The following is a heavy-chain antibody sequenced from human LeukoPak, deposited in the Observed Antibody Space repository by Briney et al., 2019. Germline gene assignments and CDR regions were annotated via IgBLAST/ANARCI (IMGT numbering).Heavy chain of an antibody. J-gene: IGHJ4*02. V-gene: IGHV3-48*01. D-gene: IGHD6-13*01. Sequence: GGSLRLSCAASGFTFSSYSMNWVRQAPGKGLEWVSYISSSSSTIYYADSVKGRFTISRDNSKNTLYLQMNSLRAEDTAVYYCAKDPYSSSLDYWGQGTLVTVSS. CDR3: AKDPYSSSLDY. CDR1: GFTFSSYS. CDR2: ISSSSSTI.